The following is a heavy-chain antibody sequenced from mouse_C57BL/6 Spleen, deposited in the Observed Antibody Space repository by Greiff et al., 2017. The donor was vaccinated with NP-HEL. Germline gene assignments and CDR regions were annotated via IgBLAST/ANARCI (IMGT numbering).Heavy chain of an antibody. V-gene: IGHV3-6*01. CDR1: GYSITSGYY. D-gene: IGHD4-1*02. CDR2: ISYDGSN. J-gene: IGHJ3*01. CDR3: ARGSNWDFAY. Sequence: EVKLQESGPGLVKPSQSLSLTCSVTGYSITSGYYWNWIRQFPGNKLEWMGYISYDGSNNYNPSLKNRISITRDTSKNQFFLKLNSVTTEDTATYYCARGSNWDFAYWGQGTLVTVSA.